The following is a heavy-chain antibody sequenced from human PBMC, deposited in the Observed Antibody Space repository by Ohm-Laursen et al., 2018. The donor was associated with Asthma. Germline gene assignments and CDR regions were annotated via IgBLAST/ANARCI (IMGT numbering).Heavy chain of an antibody. V-gene: IGHV3-33*01. CDR2: IWYDGSNK. Sequence: SLRLSCAASGFTFSSYGMHWVRQAPGKGLEWVAVIWYDGSNKYYADSVKGRFTISRDNSKNTLYLQMNSLRAEDTAVYYCATLASKVGATSGRDYWGQGTLVTVYS. J-gene: IGHJ4*02. CDR3: ATLASKVGATSGRDY. D-gene: IGHD1-26*01. CDR1: GFTFSSYG.